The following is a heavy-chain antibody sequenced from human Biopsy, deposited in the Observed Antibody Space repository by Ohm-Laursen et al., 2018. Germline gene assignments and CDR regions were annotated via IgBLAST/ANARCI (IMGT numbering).Heavy chain of an antibody. V-gene: IGHV3-15*01. Sequence: SLRLSCAASGFTFSSYLMNWVRKATGKGLEWVGRIKSKFDGETTDYAAPVKGRFIISRDDSKSTLFLQMNSLKVEDTGVYFCSSGGGDFYYNGMDFWGQGTTVTVSS. D-gene: IGHD3-16*01. CDR1: GFTFSSYL. J-gene: IGHJ6*02. CDR3: SSGGGDFYYNGMDF. CDR2: IKSKFDGETT.